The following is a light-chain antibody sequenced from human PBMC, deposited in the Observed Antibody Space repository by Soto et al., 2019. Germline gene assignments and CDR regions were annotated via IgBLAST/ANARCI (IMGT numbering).Light chain of an antibody. CDR1: QSISSY. Sequence: DIQMTQAPSSLSASVRDRVTITCRASQSISSYLNWYQQKPGKAHKLLIYAASSLQSGVPSRFSGSGSGTDFTLTISSLQPEDFATYYCQQSYSTPRTFGQGTKVDIK. V-gene: IGKV1-39*01. CDR3: QQSYSTPRT. J-gene: IGKJ1*01. CDR2: AAS.